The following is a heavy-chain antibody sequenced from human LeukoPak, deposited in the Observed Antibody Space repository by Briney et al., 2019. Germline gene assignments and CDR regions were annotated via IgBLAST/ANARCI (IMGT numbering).Heavy chain of an antibody. CDR2: IYYSGST. CDR1: GGSISSYY. Sequence: PSETLSLTCTVSGGSISSYYWSWIRQPPGKGLEWIGYIYYSGSTNYNPSLKSRVTISVDTSKNQFSLKLSSVTAADTAVYYCAXXXXXXXXXXYLGAFDIWGQGTMVTVSS. CDR3: AXXXXXXXXXXYLGAFDI. V-gene: IGHV4-59*01. J-gene: IGHJ3*02.